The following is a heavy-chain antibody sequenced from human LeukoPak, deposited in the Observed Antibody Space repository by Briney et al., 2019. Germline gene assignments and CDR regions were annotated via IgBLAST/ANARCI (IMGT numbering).Heavy chain of an antibody. CDR3: ATTRNYDFWSGLNMDV. V-gene: IGHV4-28*01. Sequence: SDTLSLTCAVSGYSISSSNWWGWIRQPPGKGLEWIGYIYYSGSTYYNPSLKSRVPMSVDTSKNQLSLKLSSVTAADTAVYYCATTRNYDFWSGLNMDVWGKGTTVTVSS. D-gene: IGHD3-3*01. CDR2: IYYSGST. J-gene: IGHJ6*03. CDR1: GYSISSSNW.